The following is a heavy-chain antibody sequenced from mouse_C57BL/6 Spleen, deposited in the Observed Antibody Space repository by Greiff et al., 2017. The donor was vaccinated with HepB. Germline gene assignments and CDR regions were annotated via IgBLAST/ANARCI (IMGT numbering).Heavy chain of an antibody. V-gene: IGHV3-1*01. D-gene: IGHD1-1*01. J-gene: IGHJ2*01. CDR3: AREGLLFYFDY. CDR1: GYSITSGYD. CDR2: ISYSGST. Sequence: DVQLQESGPGMVKPSQSLSLTCTVTGYSITSGYDWHWIRHFPGNKLEWMGYISYSGSTNYNPSLKSRISITHDTSKNHFFLKLNSVTTEDTATYYCAREGLLFYFDYWGQGTTLTVSS.